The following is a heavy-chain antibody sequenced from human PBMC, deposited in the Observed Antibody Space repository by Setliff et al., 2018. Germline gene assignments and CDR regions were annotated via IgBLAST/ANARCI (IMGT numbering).Heavy chain of an antibody. CDR2: ISGSGSA. V-gene: IGHV4-61*02. D-gene: IGHD3-3*01. Sequence: SETLSLTCTVSGASITTGSYSWSWIRQSAGKGLEWVGRISGSGSATYNPSLKSRVSIFIDASNNQVSLDLSSVTAADSAVYYCARLNFWSGFWYFTLWGQGTPVTVSS. J-gene: IGHJ4*02. CDR3: ARLNFWSGFWYFTL. CDR1: GASITTGSYS.